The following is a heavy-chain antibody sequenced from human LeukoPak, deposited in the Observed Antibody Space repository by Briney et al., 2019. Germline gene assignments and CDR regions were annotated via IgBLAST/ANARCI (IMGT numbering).Heavy chain of an antibody. Sequence: GGSLRLSCAASGFTFNNYDMNWVRQAPGKGLEWVSVISANGDDTKYTDSVRGRFTSSRDNSRNTLYLQMSSLRAEDTAVYYCAKDGPSRPYDYWGQGTQVTVSS. V-gene: IGHV3-23*01. CDR2: ISANGDDT. CDR1: GFTFNNYD. D-gene: IGHD2-2*01. CDR3: AKDGPSRPYDY. J-gene: IGHJ4*02.